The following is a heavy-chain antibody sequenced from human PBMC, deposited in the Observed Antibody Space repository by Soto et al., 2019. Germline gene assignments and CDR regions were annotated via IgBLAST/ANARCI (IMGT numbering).Heavy chain of an antibody. J-gene: IGHJ5*02. CDR2: IIPMLGSA. CDR1: GGTFHSYT. CDR3: ARVSTNRLRVFQS. V-gene: IGHV1-69*13. Sequence: SVRVSCKASGGTFHSYTTSWVRQAPGQGLEWMGGIIPMLGSANYAQKFQGRVSITADEATTTAFMELSRLTSEDSAVYYCARVSTNRLRVFQSWGQGTLVNVSS.